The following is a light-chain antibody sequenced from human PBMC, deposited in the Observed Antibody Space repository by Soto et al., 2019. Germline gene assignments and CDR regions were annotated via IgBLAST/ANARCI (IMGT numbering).Light chain of an antibody. CDR1: QSISNW. Sequence: DIQMTQSPSTLSASVGDRVTITCRASQSISNWLAWYQQKPGKAPTLLIYDVSRLESGVPSRFSGSGSGTEFTLTINSLQPDDSGSYYCQHTRTFGQGTKV. CDR2: DVS. J-gene: IGKJ1*01. CDR3: QHTRT. V-gene: IGKV1-5*01.